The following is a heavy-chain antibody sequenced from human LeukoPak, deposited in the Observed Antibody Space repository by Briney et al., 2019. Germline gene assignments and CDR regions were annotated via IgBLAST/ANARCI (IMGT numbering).Heavy chain of an antibody. J-gene: IGHJ6*02. CDR3: AREYLSERELLWFGEQPSSHNGMDV. V-gene: IGHV3-33*01. Sequence: PGGSLRLSCAASGFTFSSYGMHWVRQAPGKGLEWVAVIWYDGSNEYYADSVKGRFTISRDNSKNTLYLQMNSLRAEDTAVYYCAREYLSERELLWFGEQPSSHNGMDVWGQGTTVTVSS. D-gene: IGHD3-10*01. CDR2: IWYDGSNE. CDR1: GFTFSSYG.